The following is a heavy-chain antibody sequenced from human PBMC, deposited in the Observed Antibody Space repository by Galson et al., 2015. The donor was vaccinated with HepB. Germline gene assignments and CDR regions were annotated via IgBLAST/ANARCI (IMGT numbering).Heavy chain of an antibody. V-gene: IGHV6-1*01. Sequence: CAISGDSVSSNSAAWNWIRQSPSRGLEWLGRTFYKSKWFDDYAVSVKGRITIKPDTSKNQFSLQLNSVTPEATAVYYCARENSGTYYGYFDYWGQGTLVTVSS. CDR1: GDSVSSNSAA. J-gene: IGHJ4*02. D-gene: IGHD1-26*01. CDR3: ARENSGTYYGYFDY. CDR2: TFYKSKWFD.